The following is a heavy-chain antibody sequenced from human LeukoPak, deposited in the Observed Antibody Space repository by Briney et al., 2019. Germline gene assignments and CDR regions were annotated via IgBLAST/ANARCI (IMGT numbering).Heavy chain of an antibody. CDR2: INPSSGGT. Sequence: ASVKVSCKASGYTFTGYYIHWVRQAPGQGLEWMGWINPSSGGTNYAQKFQGRVTMTTDTSITTANMELSRLRSDDTAMYYCARGAVSGSLFSDYWGPGTLVTVSS. CDR3: ARGAVSGSLFSDY. CDR1: GYTFTGYY. J-gene: IGHJ4*02. V-gene: IGHV1-2*02. D-gene: IGHD1-26*01.